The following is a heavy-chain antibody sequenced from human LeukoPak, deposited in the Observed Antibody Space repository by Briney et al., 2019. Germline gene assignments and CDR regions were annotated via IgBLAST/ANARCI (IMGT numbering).Heavy chain of an antibody. J-gene: IGHJ6*02. Sequence: KSSETLSLTCTVSGGSISSYYWSWIRQPPGKGLEWIGYIYYSGSTNYNPSLKSRVTISVDTSKNQFSLKLSSVTAADTAVYYCASSDYYDSSGYRLYYYGMDVWGQGTTVTVSS. CDR1: GGSISSYY. CDR2: IYYSGST. CDR3: ASSDYYDSSGYRLYYYGMDV. D-gene: IGHD3-22*01. V-gene: IGHV4-59*01.